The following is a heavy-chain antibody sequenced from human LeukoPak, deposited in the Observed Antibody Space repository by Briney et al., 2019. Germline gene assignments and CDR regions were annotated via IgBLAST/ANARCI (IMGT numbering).Heavy chain of an antibody. J-gene: IGHJ4*02. D-gene: IGHD3-22*01. Sequence: GGSLRLSCAASGFTFSSYAMSWVRQAPGKGLECISGFSGSGGSTYYADSVKGRFTISRDNSKNTLYLQMNSLRAEDTAVYYCAKAPGPGNYYDTNGYYYFDHWGQGTLVTVSS. CDR1: GFTFSSYA. CDR3: AKAPGPGNYYDTNGYYYFDH. CDR2: FSGSGGST. V-gene: IGHV3-23*01.